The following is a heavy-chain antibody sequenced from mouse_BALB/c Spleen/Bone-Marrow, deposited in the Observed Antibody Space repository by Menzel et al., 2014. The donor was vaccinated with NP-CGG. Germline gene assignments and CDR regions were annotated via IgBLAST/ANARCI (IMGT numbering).Heavy chain of an antibody. CDR2: IYPGNSDT. CDR3: TTLARSDFDY. V-gene: IGHV1-5*01. J-gene: IGHJ2*01. D-gene: IGHD3-1*01. CDR1: GYTFSNYW. Sequence: VHVKQSGTVQARPGAAVKMSCKASGYTFSNYWMHWVKQRPGQGLEWIGTIYPGNSDTTYNQKFKGKAKLTAVTSTSTAYMELSSLTNEDSAVYYCTTLARSDFDYWGQGTTLTVSS.